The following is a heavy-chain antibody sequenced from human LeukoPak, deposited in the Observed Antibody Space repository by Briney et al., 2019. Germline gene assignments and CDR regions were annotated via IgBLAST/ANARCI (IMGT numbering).Heavy chain of an antibody. CDR2: ISAYNGNT. Sequence: GASVKVSCKASGYTFTSYGISWVRQAPGQGLEWMGWISAYNGNTNYAQKLQGRVTMTTDTSTSTAYMELRSLRSGDTAVYYCARDGGGSYYGGYYYYYMDVWGKGTTVTVSS. J-gene: IGHJ6*03. D-gene: IGHD1-26*01. V-gene: IGHV1-18*01. CDR3: ARDGGGSYYGGYYYYYMDV. CDR1: GYTFTSYG.